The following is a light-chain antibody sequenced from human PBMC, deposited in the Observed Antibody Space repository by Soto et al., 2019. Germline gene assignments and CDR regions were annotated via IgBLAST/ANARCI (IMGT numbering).Light chain of an antibody. V-gene: IGKV3D-15*01. CDR2: DAS. CDR1: QSVGKY. Sequence: EIVMTQSPATLSLSPGERATLSCRASQSVGKYLVWYQQKPGQAPRLLIYDASNRATGIPARFSGSGSGTEFALTISSLQSEDFAVYYCQQYNNWPPTWTFGQGTKVDIK. CDR3: QQYNNWPPTWT. J-gene: IGKJ1*01.